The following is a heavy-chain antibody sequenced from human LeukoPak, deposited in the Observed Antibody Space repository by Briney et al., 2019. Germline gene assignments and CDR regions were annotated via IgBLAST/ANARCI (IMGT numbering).Heavy chain of an antibody. D-gene: IGHD3-10*01. CDR1: GGSLSSYA. CDR3: ARSVTYYYGSGSYPLDY. CDR2: IIPIFGTA. J-gene: IGHJ4*02. Sequence: ASVKVSCKASGGSLSSYAISWVRQAPGQGLEWMGGIIPIFGTANYAQKFQGRVTITTDESTSTAYMELSSLRSEDTAVYYCARSVTYYYGSGSYPLDYWGQGTLVTVSS. V-gene: IGHV1-69*05.